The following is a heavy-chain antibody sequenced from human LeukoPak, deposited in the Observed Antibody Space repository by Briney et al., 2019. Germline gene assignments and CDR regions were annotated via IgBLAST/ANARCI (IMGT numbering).Heavy chain of an antibody. Sequence: SETLSLTCTVSGGSISSYYWSWIRQPPGKGLEWIGYIYYSGSTNYNPSLKSRVTISVDTSKNQFSLKLSSVTAADTAVYYCARDQSSWYSQGAFDIWGQGTMVTVSS. CDR2: IYYSGST. CDR3: ARDQSSWYSQGAFDI. V-gene: IGHV4-59*12. D-gene: IGHD6-13*01. J-gene: IGHJ3*02. CDR1: GGSISSYY.